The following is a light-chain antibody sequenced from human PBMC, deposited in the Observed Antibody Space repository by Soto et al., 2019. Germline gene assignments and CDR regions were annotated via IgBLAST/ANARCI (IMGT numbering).Light chain of an antibody. J-gene: IGKJ4*01. CDR1: QNIGTY. CDR2: DAS. Sequence: MIESPSSLSASVGDRVTVSFRASQNIGTYLNWYQQKSGKAPKVLISDASSLQSGVPSRFSGSGSGTYFTLTISSLQQEDHATYYCQQSSNTPPTVGGRTMVDIK. CDR3: QQSSNTPPT. V-gene: IGKV1-39*01.